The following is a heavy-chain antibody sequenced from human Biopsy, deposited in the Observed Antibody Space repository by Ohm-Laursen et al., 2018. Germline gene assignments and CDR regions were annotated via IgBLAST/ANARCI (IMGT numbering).Heavy chain of an antibody. D-gene: IGHD1-20*01. CDR1: GYSFTNYY. CDR2: INPNDDNT. V-gene: IGHV1-46*01. Sequence: SVKVSCKASGYSFTNYYLHWVRQAPGQGLQWMGRINPNDDNTVYAQQFQGRVTMTKDTSTSTVYMDLSSLTFDDSAVYYCARGPRGLVAITATAYYFDFWGQGNLVTVSS. CDR3: ARGPRGLVAITATAYYFDF. J-gene: IGHJ4*02.